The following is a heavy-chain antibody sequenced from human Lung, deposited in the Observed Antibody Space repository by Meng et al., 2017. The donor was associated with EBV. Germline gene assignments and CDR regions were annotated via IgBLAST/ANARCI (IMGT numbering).Heavy chain of an antibody. Sequence: GQALVTLSGAVSPPCAGHGASIGRCKWWSLVRHPPGKGLEWIGYIYYSGSTYYNPSLKSRVTISVDTSKNQFSLKLSSVTAADTAVYYCARARNGDQDWFDPWGQGTLVTVSS. J-gene: IGHJ5*02. V-gene: IGHV4-4*02. CDR2: IYYSGST. CDR3: ARARNGDQDWFDP. CDR1: GASIGRCKW. D-gene: IGHD1-1*01.